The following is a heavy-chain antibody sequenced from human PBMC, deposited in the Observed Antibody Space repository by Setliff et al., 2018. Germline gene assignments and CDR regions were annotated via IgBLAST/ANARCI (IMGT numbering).Heavy chain of an antibody. V-gene: IGHV1-18*01. Sequence: ASVKVSCKASGYMFKSYGISWVRQAPGQGLEWMGYINPYNGVTYYAQNVQARVTMTTDTSTSTAYMELRSLRSDDTAVYYCVRDADNYDTSENPIVDYWGQGTLVTVSS. CDR1: GYMFKSYG. CDR2: INPYNGVT. D-gene: IGHD3-22*01. J-gene: IGHJ4*02. CDR3: VRDADNYDTSENPIVDY.